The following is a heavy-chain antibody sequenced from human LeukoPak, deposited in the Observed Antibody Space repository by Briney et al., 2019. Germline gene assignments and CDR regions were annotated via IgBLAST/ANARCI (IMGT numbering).Heavy chain of an antibody. D-gene: IGHD3-10*01. J-gene: IGHJ6*02. V-gene: IGHV4-59*08. Sequence: YPSETLSLTCTVSGGSISSYYWSWIRQPPGKGLEWIGYIYYSGSTNYNPSLKSRVTISVDTSKNQFSLKLSSVTAADTAVYYCARHDPHTIKRLYGSGSFYGMDVWGQGTTVTVSS. CDR3: ARHDPHTIKRLYGSGSFYGMDV. CDR1: GGSISSYY. CDR2: IYYSGST.